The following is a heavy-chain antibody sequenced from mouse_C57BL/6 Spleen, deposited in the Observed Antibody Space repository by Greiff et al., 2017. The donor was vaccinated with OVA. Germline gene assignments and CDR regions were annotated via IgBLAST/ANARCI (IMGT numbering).Heavy chain of an antibody. V-gene: IGHV1-61*01. CDR3: AREVYYGSSYVGYAMDY. Sequence: QVQLQQSGAELVRPGSSVKLSCKASGYTFTSYWMDWVKQRPGQGLEWIGNIYPSDSETHYNQKFKDKATLTVDKSSSTAYMQLSSLTSEDSAVYYCAREVYYGSSYVGYAMDYWGQGTSVTVSS. CDR2: IYPSDSET. J-gene: IGHJ4*01. CDR1: GYTFTSYW. D-gene: IGHD1-1*01.